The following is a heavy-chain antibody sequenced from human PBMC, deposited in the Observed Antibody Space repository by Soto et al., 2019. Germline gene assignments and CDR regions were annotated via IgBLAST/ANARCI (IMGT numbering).Heavy chain of an antibody. J-gene: IGHJ3*02. CDR2: IYTSGST. CDR1: GGSISSYY. CDR3: ARDRGYCTNGVCYTGGDAFDI. Sequence: KTSETLSLTCTVSGGSISSYYWSWIRQPAGKGLEWIGRIYTSGSTNYNPSLKSRVTMSVDTSKNQFSLKLSSVTAADTAVYYCARDRGYCTNGVCYTGGDAFDIWGQGTMVTVSS. V-gene: IGHV4-4*07. D-gene: IGHD2-8*01.